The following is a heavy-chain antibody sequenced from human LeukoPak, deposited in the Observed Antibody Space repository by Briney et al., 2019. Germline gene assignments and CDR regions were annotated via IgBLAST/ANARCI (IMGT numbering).Heavy chain of an antibody. D-gene: IGHD5-18*01. CDR1: GGSISSYY. Sequence: SQTLSLSCTVSGGSISSYYWTWIRQPAGKGLEYLGRIHASGNTYYNPSLNSRVAISIDTSKNQFSLKVSSVAAADTAVYYCARDLGYGYYFYYYLDVWGKGTTVTVSS. CDR2: IHASGNT. V-gene: IGHV4-61*02. J-gene: IGHJ6*03. CDR3: ARDLGYGYYFYYYLDV.